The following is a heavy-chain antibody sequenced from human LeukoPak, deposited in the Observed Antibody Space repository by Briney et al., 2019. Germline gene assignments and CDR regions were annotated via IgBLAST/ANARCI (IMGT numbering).Heavy chain of an antibody. J-gene: IGHJ4*02. CDR2: ISSSGSTI. D-gene: IGHD1-26*01. Sequence: GGSLRLSCAASGSTFSSYEMNWVRQAPGKGLEWVSYISSSGSTIYYADSVKGRFTISRDNAKNSLYLQMNSLRAEDTAVYYCARDVKGRWELLGSHDYWGQGALVTVSS. CDR3: ARDVKGRWELLGSHDY. CDR1: GSTFSSYE. V-gene: IGHV3-48*03.